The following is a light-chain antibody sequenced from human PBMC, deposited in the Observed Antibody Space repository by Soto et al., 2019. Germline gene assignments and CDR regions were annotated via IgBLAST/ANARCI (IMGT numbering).Light chain of an antibody. CDR2: LST. Sequence: QPVLTQPPSVSATPGQRVTISCSGGRSNIGSNAVTWYQQFPGTAPKLLFFLSTQRPSGVPDRFSASKSGTSASLAISDLQYEDEADYYCAAWDDSLEGAVCGGGTKLTVL. CDR3: AAWDDSLEGAV. CDR1: RSNIGSNA. V-gene: IGLV1-44*01. J-gene: IGLJ3*02.